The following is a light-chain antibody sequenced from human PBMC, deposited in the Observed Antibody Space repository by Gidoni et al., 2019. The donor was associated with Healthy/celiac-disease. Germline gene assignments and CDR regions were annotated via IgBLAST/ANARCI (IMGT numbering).Light chain of an antibody. J-gene: IGKJ3*01. CDR3: QQADSFPFT. Sequence: DIQMTQSPSSVSASVGDRVTITCRASQSISSWLAWYQQKPGKATKLLIYAASSLQSGVPSRFSGSGSGTDFTLAISNLQPEDFATYYCQQADSFPFTFGPGTKVDI. CDR2: AAS. V-gene: IGKV1-12*01. CDR1: QSISSW.